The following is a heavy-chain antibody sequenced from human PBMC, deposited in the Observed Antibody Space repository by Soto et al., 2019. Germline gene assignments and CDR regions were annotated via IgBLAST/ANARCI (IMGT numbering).Heavy chain of an antibody. Sequence: SETLSLTCAVSGGSISSGGYSWSWIRQPPGKGLEWIGYIYHSGSTYYNPSLKSRVTISVDRSKKQFSLKLSSVTAADTAVYYCARGGDIVVVVSARGVDYFYYWGQGTLATVS. CDR2: IYHSGST. V-gene: IGHV4-30-2*01. J-gene: IGHJ4*02. D-gene: IGHD2-15*01. CDR3: ARGGDIVVVVSARGVDYFYY. CDR1: GGSISSGGYS.